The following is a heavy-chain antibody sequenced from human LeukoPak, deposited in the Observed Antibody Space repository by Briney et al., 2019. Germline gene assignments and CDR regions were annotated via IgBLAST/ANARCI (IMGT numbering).Heavy chain of an antibody. V-gene: IGHV3-7*01. CDR3: ARDGYNSLNYGMDV. CDR1: GLTFSTYW. Sequence: GGSLRLSCAASGLTFSTYWMNWVRQAPGKGLEWVANIKQDGSEKYYVDSVKGRFTISRDNAKNSLYLQMNSLRAEDTAVYYCARDGYNSLNYGMDVWGQGTTVTVSS. CDR2: IKQDGSEK. D-gene: IGHD5-12*01. J-gene: IGHJ6*02.